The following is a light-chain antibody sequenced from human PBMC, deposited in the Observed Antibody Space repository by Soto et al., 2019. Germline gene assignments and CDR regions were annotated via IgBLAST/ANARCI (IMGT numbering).Light chain of an antibody. CDR2: AAS. CDR3: LQYSSYPWT. V-gene: IGKV1-6*02. Sequence: IQMTQSPSSLSASVGDIVTVTCRASQGIKNDLSWYQQKPGKAPKLLIYAASILQIGVSSSFRGSGSGTDFTLTISGLPAADFAAYYWLQYSSYPWTFGQGTSVETK. CDR1: QGIKND. J-gene: IGKJ1*01.